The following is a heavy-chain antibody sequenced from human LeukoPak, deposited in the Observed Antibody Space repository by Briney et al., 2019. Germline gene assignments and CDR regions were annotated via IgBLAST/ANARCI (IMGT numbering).Heavy chain of an antibody. V-gene: IGHV3-30*02. D-gene: IGHD3-10*01. CDR1: GFTFSNYG. Sequence: GGSLRLSCAASGFTFSNYGMHWVRQAPGKGLEWVAFIPYDGSIKYYADSVKGRFTISRDNSKNTLYLQMNSLRAEDTAVSYCAKPSDGSGPNFDYWGQGTLVTVSS. CDR2: IPYDGSIK. CDR3: AKPSDGSGPNFDY. J-gene: IGHJ4*02.